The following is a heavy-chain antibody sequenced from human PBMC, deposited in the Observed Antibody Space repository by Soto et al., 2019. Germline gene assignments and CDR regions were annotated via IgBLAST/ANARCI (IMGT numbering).Heavy chain of an antibody. CDR2: ISWDGGST. CDR3: AKDIVATTTREGHYYYGMDV. D-gene: IGHD5-12*01. Sequence: GGSLRLSCAASGFTFDDYTMHWVRQAPGKGLEWVSLISWDGGSTYYADSVKGRFTISRDNSKNSLYLQMNSLRTEDTALYYCAKDIVATTTREGHYYYGMDVWGQGTTVTVSS. J-gene: IGHJ6*02. CDR1: GFTFDDYT. V-gene: IGHV3-43*01.